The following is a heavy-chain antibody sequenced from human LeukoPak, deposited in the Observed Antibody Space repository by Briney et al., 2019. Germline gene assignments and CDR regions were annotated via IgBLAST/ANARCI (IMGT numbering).Heavy chain of an antibody. D-gene: IGHD4-17*01. V-gene: IGHV3-48*03. Sequence: PGGSLRLSCAASGFTFSSYEMNWVRQAPGKGLEWVSYNSSSGSTIYYADSVKGRFTISRDNAKNSLYLQMNSLRAEDTAIYYCAREVDYGIDYWGQGTLVTVSS. CDR1: GFTFSSYE. CDR2: NSSSGSTI. J-gene: IGHJ4*02. CDR3: AREVDYGIDY.